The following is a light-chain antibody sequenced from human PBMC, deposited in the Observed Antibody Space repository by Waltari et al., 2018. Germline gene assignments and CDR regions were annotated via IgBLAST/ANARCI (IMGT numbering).Light chain of an antibody. CDR2: VNSDGSH. CDR1: SGHSSNV. V-gene: IGLV4-69*01. J-gene: IGLJ3*02. CDR3: QTGGHGTWV. Sequence: QLVLTQSPSASASLGASVKLTCTLSSGHSSNVLAWLQQQPEKGPRDLMRVNSDGSHSRGDEIPDRFSGSSAGAERYLTISSLQSEDEADYYCQTGGHGTWVFGGGTKLTVL.